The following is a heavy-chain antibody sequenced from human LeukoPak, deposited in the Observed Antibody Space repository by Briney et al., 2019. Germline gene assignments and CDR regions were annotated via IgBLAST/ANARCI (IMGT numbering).Heavy chain of an antibody. D-gene: IGHD2/OR15-2a*01. CDR2: ISYDGSNK. CDR3: ASRYLGGDY. J-gene: IGHJ4*02. V-gene: IGHV3-30-3*01. Sequence: GGSLRLSCAASGFTFSSYAMHWVRQAPGKGLEWVAVISYDGSNKCYADSVKGRFTISRDNSKNTLYLQMNSLRAEDTAVYYCASRYLGGDYWGQGTLVTVSS. CDR1: GFTFSSYA.